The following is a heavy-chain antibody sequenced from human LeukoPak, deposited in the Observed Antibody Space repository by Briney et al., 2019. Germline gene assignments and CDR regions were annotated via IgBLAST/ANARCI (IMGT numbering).Heavy chain of an antibody. CDR2: IYYSGST. CDR1: GGSISSYY. CDR3: ARDRSIAARPWECDP. Sequence: SETLSLTCTVSGGSISSYYWSWIRQPPGKGLEWIGYIYYSGSTNYNPSLKSRVTISVDTSKNQFSLKLSSVTAADTAVYYCARDRSIAARPWECDPWGQGTLVTVSS. V-gene: IGHV4-59*01. J-gene: IGHJ5*02. D-gene: IGHD6-6*01.